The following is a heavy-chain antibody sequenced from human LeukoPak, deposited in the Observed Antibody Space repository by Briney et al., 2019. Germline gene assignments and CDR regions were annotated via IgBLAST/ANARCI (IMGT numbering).Heavy chain of an antibody. J-gene: IGHJ3*02. CDR1: GYTFTGYY. V-gene: IGHV1-2*02. CDR2: INPNSGGT. CDR3: ATRNLSGYYYDAFDM. Sequence: ASVKVSCKASGYTFTGYYIHWVRQAPGQGLEWMGWINPNSGGTNYAQKFQGRVTLIRDTSSSTAYMELSRLRSDDTAVYYCATRNLSGYYYDAFDMWGHGTMVTVS. D-gene: IGHD3-22*01.